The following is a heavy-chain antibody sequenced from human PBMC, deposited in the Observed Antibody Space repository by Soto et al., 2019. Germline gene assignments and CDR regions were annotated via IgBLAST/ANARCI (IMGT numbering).Heavy chain of an antibody. CDR1: GFTFSSYS. J-gene: IGHJ3*02. CDR3: ARHPEYTDAFDI. CDR2: ISSSSSYI. V-gene: IGHV3-21*01. Sequence: EVQLVESGGGLVKPGGSLRLSCAASGFTFSSYSMNWVRQAPGKGLEWFSSISSSSSYIYYADSVKGRFTISRDNAKNSLYLQMNSLRAEDTAVYYCARHPEYTDAFDIWGQGTMVTVSS. D-gene: IGHD6-6*01.